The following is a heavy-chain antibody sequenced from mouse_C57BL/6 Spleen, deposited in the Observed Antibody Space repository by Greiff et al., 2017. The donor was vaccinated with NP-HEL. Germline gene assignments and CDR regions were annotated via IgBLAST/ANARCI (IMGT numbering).Heavy chain of an antibody. V-gene: IGHV2-5*01. J-gene: IGHJ3*01. CDR1: GFSLTSYG. CDR3: AKNQVDGYYGFAY. CDR2: IWRGGST. Sequence: VQLQQSGPGLVQPSQSLSITCTVSGFSLTSYGVHWVRQSPGKGLEWLGVIWRGGSTDYNAAFMSRLSITKDNSKSQVFFKMKSLQADDTAIYYCAKNQVDGYYGFAYWGQGTLVTVSA. D-gene: IGHD2-3*01.